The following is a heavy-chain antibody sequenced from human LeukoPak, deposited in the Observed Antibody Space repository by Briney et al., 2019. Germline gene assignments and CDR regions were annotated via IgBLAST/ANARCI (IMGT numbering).Heavy chain of an antibody. D-gene: IGHD3-16*01. Sequence: PSETLSLTCTVSGGSISSYYWSWIRQPPGKGLEWIGYIYYSGSTNYNPSLKSRVTISVDTSKNQFSLKLSSVTAADTAVYYCARVDDYVWGESPGGAFDIWGQGTMVTVSS. CDR1: GGSISSYY. CDR2: IYYSGST. CDR3: ARVDDYVWGESPGGAFDI. V-gene: IGHV4-59*01. J-gene: IGHJ3*02.